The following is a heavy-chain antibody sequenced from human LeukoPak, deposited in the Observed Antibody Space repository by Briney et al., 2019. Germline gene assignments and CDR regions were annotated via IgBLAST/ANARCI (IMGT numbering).Heavy chain of an antibody. Sequence: PSETLSLTCTVSGGSISTYYWSWIRQPPGKGLEWIGYIHYSGSTNYNPSLKSRVTISADTSKNQFSLRLSSVTAADTAVYYCARMGGYSGYATHWGQGNLVTVSS. CDR3: ARMGGYSGYATH. J-gene: IGHJ4*02. CDR1: GGSISTYY. D-gene: IGHD5-12*01. V-gene: IGHV4-59*08. CDR2: IHYSGST.